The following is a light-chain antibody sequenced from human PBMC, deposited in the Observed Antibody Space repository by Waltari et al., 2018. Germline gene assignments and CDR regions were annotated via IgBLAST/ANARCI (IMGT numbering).Light chain of an antibody. CDR3: GTWDSSLSAYV. Sequence: QSVLTQPPSVSAAPGQKVTISCSGSSSNIGGNSVSWYQQLPGTAPKLLIYDNSKRPSGIPDRFSCSKSGTSATLGITGLQTGDEADYYCGTWDSSLSAYVFGTGTKVTVL. CDR2: DNS. CDR1: SSNIGGNS. J-gene: IGLJ1*01. V-gene: IGLV1-51*01.